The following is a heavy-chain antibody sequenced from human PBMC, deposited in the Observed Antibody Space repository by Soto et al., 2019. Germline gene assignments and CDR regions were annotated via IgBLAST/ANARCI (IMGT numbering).Heavy chain of an antibody. Sequence: SVKVSCKASGGTLSRFISYPINWVRQSPGQGLEWMGGIVPNIGTVNYAQKFQGRLTITAEKSTGTAYMELSNLRSEDTALYYCARRDTSGFLRYFENWGQGKLVNLSP. CDR3: ARRDTSGFLRYFEN. CDR2: IVPNIGTV. CDR1: GGTLSRFISYP. V-gene: IGHV1-69*06. J-gene: IGHJ4*03. D-gene: IGHD3-3*01.